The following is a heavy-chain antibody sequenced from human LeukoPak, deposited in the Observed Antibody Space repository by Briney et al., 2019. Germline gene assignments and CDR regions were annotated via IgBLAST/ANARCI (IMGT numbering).Heavy chain of an antibody. V-gene: IGHV3-48*03. CDR1: GFTFSSYE. CDR2: ISSSGSTI. Sequence: GGSLRLSCAASGFTFSSYEMNWVRQAPGKGLEWVSYISSSGSTIYYADSVKGRFTISRDNAKHSLYLQMNSLRAEDTAVYYCARDLITIFGVATGGLDYWGQGTLVTVSS. J-gene: IGHJ4*02. D-gene: IGHD3-3*01. CDR3: ARDLITIFGVATGGLDY.